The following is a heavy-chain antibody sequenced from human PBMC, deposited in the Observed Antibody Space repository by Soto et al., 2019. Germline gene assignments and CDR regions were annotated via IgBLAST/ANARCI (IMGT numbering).Heavy chain of an antibody. CDR2: ISSSSSTI. J-gene: IGHJ3*02. Sequence: PGGSLRLSCAASGFTFSSYSMNWVRQAPGKGLEWVSYISSSSSTIYYAGSVKGRFTISRDNAKNSLYLQMNSLRDEDTAVYYCARDGRKVAGNRPHAFDIWGQGTMVTVSS. D-gene: IGHD6-19*01. CDR1: GFTFSSYS. V-gene: IGHV3-48*02. CDR3: ARDGRKVAGNRPHAFDI.